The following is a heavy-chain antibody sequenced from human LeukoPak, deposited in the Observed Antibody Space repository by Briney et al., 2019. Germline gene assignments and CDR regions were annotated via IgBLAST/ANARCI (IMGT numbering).Heavy chain of an antibody. CDR3: ARGNWGFAFDI. J-gene: IGHJ3*02. V-gene: IGHV3-48*04. Sequence: GGSLRLSCAASGFTFSSYSMNWVRQAPGKGLEWVSYISSSSSTIYYADSVKGRFTISRDNAKNSLYLQMNSLRAEDTAVHYCARGNWGFAFDIWGQGTMVTVSS. D-gene: IGHD7-27*01. CDR1: GFTFSSYS. CDR2: ISSSSSTI.